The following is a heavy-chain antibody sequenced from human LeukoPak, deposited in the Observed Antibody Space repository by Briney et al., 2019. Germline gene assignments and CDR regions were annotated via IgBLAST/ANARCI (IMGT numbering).Heavy chain of an antibody. J-gene: IGHJ4*02. Sequence: AGGSLRLSCAASGFTVSTDYMNWVRQAPGKGLEWVSVIYSGGSTYCADSVKGRFTISRDNSKNTLYLQMNSLRAEDTAVYYCARGGIGVAGDFEYWGQGTLVTVSS. CDR3: ARGGIGVAGDFEY. CDR1: GFTVSTDY. V-gene: IGHV3-53*01. D-gene: IGHD6-19*01. CDR2: IYSGGST.